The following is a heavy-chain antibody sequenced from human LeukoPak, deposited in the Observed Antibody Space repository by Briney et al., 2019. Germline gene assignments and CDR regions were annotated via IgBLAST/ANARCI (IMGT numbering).Heavy chain of an antibody. J-gene: IGHJ4*02. Sequence: GESLKISCAASGFTFSSYSMNWVRQAPGKGLEWVSSISSSSSYIYYADSVKGRFTISRDNAKNSLYLQMNSLRAEDTAVYYCARADYGDFTFDYWGQGTLVTVSS. CDR2: ISSSSSYI. CDR1: GFTFSSYS. D-gene: IGHD4-17*01. CDR3: ARADYGDFTFDY. V-gene: IGHV3-21*01.